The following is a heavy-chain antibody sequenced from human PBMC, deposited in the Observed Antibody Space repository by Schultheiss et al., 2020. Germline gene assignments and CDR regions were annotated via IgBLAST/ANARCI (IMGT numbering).Heavy chain of an antibody. Sequence: SLKISCAASGFTFDDYAMHWVRQAPGKGLEWVSGISWNSGSIGYADSMKGRFTISRDNAKNSLYLQMNSLRAEDTAVYYCARDLHCSSTSCYTYYYYGMDVWGQGTTVNVSS. J-gene: IGHJ6*02. CDR3: ARDLHCSSTSCYTYYYYGMDV. CDR2: ISWNSGSI. D-gene: IGHD2-2*02. CDR1: GFTFDDYA. V-gene: IGHV3-9*01.